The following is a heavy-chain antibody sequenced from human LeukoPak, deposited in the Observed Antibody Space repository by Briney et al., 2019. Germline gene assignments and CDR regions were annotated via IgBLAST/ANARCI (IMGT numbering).Heavy chain of an antibody. J-gene: IGHJ4*02. V-gene: IGHV3-23*01. CDR3: ARGGSYYGDFDY. Sequence: GGSLRLSCAASGFTFSNYAMRWVRQAPGRGLEWVSGISGSGDSTYYADSVKGRFTISRDNAKNSLYLQMNSLRAEDTAVYYCARGGSYYGDFDYWGQGTLVTVSS. CDR1: GFTFSNYA. CDR2: ISGSGDST. D-gene: IGHD1-26*01.